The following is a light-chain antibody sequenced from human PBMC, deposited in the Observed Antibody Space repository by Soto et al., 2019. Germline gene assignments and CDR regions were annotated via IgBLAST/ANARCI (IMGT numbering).Light chain of an antibody. Sequence: NFMLTQPHSVSESPGKTVTISCTGSSGSIASNYVQWYQQRPGSAPTTVIYTDDQRPSGVPDRFSGSIDSSSNSSSLTIPGLRNEYDDYYSSQYYNLTGVVFGGGTKLTVL. J-gene: IGLJ2*01. V-gene: IGLV6-57*02. CDR3: QYYNLTGVV. CDR1: SGSIASNY. CDR2: TDD.